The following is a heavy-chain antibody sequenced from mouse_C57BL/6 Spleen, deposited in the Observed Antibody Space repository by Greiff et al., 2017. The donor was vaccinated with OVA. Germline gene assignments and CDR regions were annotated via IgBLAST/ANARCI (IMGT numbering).Heavy chain of an antibody. CDR1: GYSITSGYD. CDR3: ARGVPYAMDY. V-gene: IGHV3-1*01. J-gene: IGHJ4*01. CDR2: ISYSGST. Sequence: EVQRVESGPGMVKPSQSLSLTCTVTGYSITSGYDWHWIRHFPGNKLEWMGYISYSGSTNYNPSLKSRISITHDTSKNHFFLKLNSVTTEDTATYYCARGVPYAMDYWGQGTSVTVSS.